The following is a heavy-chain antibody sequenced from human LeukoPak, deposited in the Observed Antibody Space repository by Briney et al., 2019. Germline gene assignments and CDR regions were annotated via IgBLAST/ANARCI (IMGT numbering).Heavy chain of an antibody. CDR2: IYYSGST. D-gene: IGHD3-22*01. V-gene: IGHV4-31*03. CDR1: GGSISSGGYY. Sequence: SETLSLTCTVSGGSISSGGYYWSWIRQHPGKGLEWIGYIYYSGSTYYNPSLKSRVTILVDTSKNQFSLKLSSVTAADTAVYYCARERIDSSGYSVGDAFDIWGQGTMVTVSS. CDR3: ARERIDSSGYSVGDAFDI. J-gene: IGHJ3*02.